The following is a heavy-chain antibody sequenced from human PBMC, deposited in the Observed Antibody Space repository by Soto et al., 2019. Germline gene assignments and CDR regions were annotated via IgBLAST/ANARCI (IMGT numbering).Heavy chain of an antibody. V-gene: IGHV1-69*01. CDR2: IIPIFGTA. CDR3: ARVHSHYDGSGYYPGAFDI. CDR1: GGTFSSYA. D-gene: IGHD3-22*01. J-gene: IGHJ3*02. Sequence: QVQLVQSGAEVKKPGSSVKVSCKASGGTFSSYAISWVRQAPGQGLEWMGGIIPIFGTANYAQKFQGRVTITADESTSTAYMELSSLRSEDTAVYYCARVHSHYDGSGYYPGAFDIWGQGKMVTFSS.